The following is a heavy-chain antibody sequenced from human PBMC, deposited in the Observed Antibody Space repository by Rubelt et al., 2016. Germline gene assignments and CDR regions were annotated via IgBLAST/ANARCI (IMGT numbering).Heavy chain of an antibody. CDR3: ARRGAARLGAFDI. CDR2: IYYSGVT. D-gene: IGHD6-6*01. CDR1: GGSISSYY. V-gene: IGHV4-59*08. Sequence: QVQLQESGPGLVKPSETLSLTCTVSGGSISSYYWSWIRQPPGKGLEWSGYIYYSGVTNYNPSPRGRLPLSVATSRSQFSLMRGSVTAADTAVYYCARRGAARLGAFDIWGQGTMVTVSS. J-gene: IGHJ3*02.